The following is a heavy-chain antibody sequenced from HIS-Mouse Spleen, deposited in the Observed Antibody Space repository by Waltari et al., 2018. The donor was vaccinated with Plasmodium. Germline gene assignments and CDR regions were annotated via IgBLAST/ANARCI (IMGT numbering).Heavy chain of an antibody. CDR2: ISSISSTI. Sequence: EVQLVESGGGLVQPGGSLRLSCAASGFPFSSYSMIWARQAPGKGLEWVSYISSISSTIYYADSVKGRFTISRDNAKNSLYLQMNSLRDEDTAVYYCARVTRLYSSSWFDYWGQGTLVTVSS. J-gene: IGHJ4*02. CDR3: ARVTRLYSSSWFDY. D-gene: IGHD6-13*01. CDR1: GFPFSSYS. V-gene: IGHV3-48*02.